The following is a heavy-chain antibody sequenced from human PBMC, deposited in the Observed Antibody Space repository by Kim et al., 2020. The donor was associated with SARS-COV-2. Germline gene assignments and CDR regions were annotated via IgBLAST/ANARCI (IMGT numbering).Heavy chain of an antibody. CDR3: AREGYPSSYLFDP. CDR1: GGTFSSYA. Sequence: SVKVSCKASGGTFSSYAISWVRQAPGQGLEWMGGIIPIFGTANYAQKFQGRVTITADESTSTAYMELSSLRSEDTAVYYCAREGYPSSYLFDPWGQGTLVTVSS. J-gene: IGHJ5*02. D-gene: IGHD5-18*01. CDR2: IIPIFGTA. V-gene: IGHV1-69*13.